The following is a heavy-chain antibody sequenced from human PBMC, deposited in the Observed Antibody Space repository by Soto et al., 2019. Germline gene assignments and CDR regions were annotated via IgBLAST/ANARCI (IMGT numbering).Heavy chain of an antibody. CDR3: ARSRLLLASGYSSGWELVGRINYYYYGMDV. V-gene: IGHV1-69*13. CDR1: GGTFSSYA. CDR2: IIPIFGTA. J-gene: IGHJ6*02. D-gene: IGHD6-19*01. Sequence: SVKVSCKASGGTFSSYAISWVRQAPGQGLEWMGGIIPIFGTANYAQKFQGRVTITADESTSTAYMELSSLRSEDTAVYYCARSRLLLASGYSSGWELVGRINYYYYGMDVWGQGTTVTVSS.